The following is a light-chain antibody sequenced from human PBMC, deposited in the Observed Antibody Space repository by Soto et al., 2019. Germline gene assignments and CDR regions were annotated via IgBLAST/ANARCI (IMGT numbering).Light chain of an antibody. J-gene: IGKJ4*01. CDR2: DTV. CDR3: QQYNNWSGLT. CDR1: QSVSDK. V-gene: IGKV3-15*01. Sequence: EIMLRHSQETLSVSPGERATLSCRASQSVSDKVAWYQQTSGQPPKLLIYDTVSRAAGVPGRFSGSGSGTEFTLTISSLQPDDFATYYCQQYNNWSGLTFGGGAKVDI.